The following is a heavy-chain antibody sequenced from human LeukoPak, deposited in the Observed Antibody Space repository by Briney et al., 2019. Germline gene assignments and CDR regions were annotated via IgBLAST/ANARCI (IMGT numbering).Heavy chain of an antibody. Sequence: GGSLRLSCAASGFIFSDYYMTWIRQAPGKGLEWVSYISSSGSTIYYADSVKGRFTISRDNAKNSLSLQMNSLRAEDTAVYYCARTEGANYYYYYYMDVWGKGTTVTVSS. D-gene: IGHD1-14*01. CDR3: ARTEGANYYYYYYMDV. CDR2: ISSSGSTI. CDR1: GFIFSDYY. J-gene: IGHJ6*03. V-gene: IGHV3-11*04.